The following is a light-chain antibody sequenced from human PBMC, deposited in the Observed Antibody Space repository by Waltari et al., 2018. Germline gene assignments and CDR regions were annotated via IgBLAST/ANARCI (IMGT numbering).Light chain of an antibody. J-gene: IGKJ2*01. CDR1: QTVRTTY. CDR3: QQYYSPPQT. Sequence: EIVLTQSPGTLSLSPGERATLSCRASQTVRTTYLAWYQQKPGQAPTLLIYGASSRATGIPDRFSGSGSGTDFSLTISTLQAEDVAIYYCQQYYSPPQTFGQGTKLEIK. CDR2: GAS. V-gene: IGKV3-20*01.